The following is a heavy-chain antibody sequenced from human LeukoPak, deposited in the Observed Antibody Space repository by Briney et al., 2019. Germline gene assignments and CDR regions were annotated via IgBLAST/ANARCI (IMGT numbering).Heavy chain of an antibody. J-gene: IGHJ6*02. Sequence: GGSLRLSCSASGFTLTWHVMHWARQAPGKGLEWVASINHNGNVNYYVDSVKGRFTISRDNAKNSLYLQMSNLRAEDTAVYFCARGGGLDVWGQGATVTVSS. CDR2: INHNGNVN. V-gene: IGHV3-7*03. D-gene: IGHD3-16*01. CDR1: GFTLTWHV. CDR3: ARGGGLDV.